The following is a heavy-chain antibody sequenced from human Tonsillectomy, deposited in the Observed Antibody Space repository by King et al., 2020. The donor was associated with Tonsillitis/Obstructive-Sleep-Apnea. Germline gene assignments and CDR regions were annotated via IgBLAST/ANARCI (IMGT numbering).Heavy chain of an antibody. CDR1: GFTFSSYA. V-gene: IGHV3-64D*06. CDR2: ISSNGGST. J-gene: IGHJ4*02. CDR3: VKEGGVAVAGLDY. D-gene: IGHD6-19*01. Sequence: QLVQSGGGLVQPGGSLRLSCSASGFTFSSYAMHWVHQAPGKGLEYVSAISSNGGSTYYADSVKGRFTISRDNSKNTLYLQMSSLRAEDTAVYYCVKEGGVAVAGLDYWGQGTLVTVSS.